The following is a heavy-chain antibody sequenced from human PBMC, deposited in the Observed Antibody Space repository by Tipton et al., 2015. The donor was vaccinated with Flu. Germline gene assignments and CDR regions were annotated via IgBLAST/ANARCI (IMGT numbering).Heavy chain of an antibody. CDR3: ARAEKEYSSPEDY. CDR2: IIPILGIA. CDR1: GGTFSSYA. V-gene: IGHV1-69*09. D-gene: IGHD6-6*01. J-gene: IGHJ4*02. Sequence: QLVQSGAEVKKPGSSVRVSCKASGGTFSSYAISWVRQAPGQGLEWMGRIIPILGIANYAQKFQGRVTITADKSTSTAYMELSSLRSEDTAVYYWARAEKEYSSPEDYWGQGTLVTVSS.